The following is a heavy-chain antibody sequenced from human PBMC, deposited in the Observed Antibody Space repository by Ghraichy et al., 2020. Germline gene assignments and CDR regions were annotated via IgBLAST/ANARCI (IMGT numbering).Heavy chain of an antibody. J-gene: IGHJ4*02. V-gene: IGHV3-23*01. CDR1: GFTFSSYA. CDR3: AKAGDSSSWYMLGEEFDY. CDR2: ISGSGGST. D-gene: IGHD6-13*01. Sequence: GGSLRLSCAASGFTFSSYAMSWVRQAPGKGLEWVSAISGSGGSTYYADSVKGRFTISRDNSKNTLYLQMNSLRAEDTAVYYCAKAGDSSSWYMLGEEFDYWGQGTLVTVSS.